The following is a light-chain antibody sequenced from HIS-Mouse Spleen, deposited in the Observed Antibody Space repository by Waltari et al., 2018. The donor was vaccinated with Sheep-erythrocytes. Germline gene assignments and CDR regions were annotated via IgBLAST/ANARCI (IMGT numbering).Light chain of an antibody. V-gene: IGLV2-23*01. CDR1: SRDVGSYNL. J-gene: IGLJ3*02. CDR2: EGS. Sequence: QSALTQPASVSGSPGQSITISCTGTSRDVGSYNLVSWYQQHPGKAPKLMIYEGSKRPSGVSNRFSGSKSGNTTSLTISGLQAGDEADYYCCSYAGSSTPWVFGGGTKLTVL. CDR3: CSYAGSSTPWV.